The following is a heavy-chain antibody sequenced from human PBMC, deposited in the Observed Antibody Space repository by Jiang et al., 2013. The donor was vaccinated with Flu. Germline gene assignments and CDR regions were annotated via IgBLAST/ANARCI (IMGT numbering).Heavy chain of an antibody. CDR1: GGSISPYY. CDR3: ARMSMIATRTIDY. CDR2: IYYIGTT. J-gene: IGHJ4*02. Sequence: LLKPSETLSLTCSVSGGSISPYYWTWIRQPPGKGPEWIGYIYYIGTTKYNPSLNSRLTISVDTSKNQFSLKLGSLTAADTAVYYCARMSMIATRTIDYWGQGTLVTVSS. D-gene: IGHD6-6*01. V-gene: IGHV4-59*01.